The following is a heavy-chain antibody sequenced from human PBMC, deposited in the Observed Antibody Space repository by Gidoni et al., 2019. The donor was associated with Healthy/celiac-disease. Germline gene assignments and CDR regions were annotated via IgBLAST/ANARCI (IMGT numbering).Heavy chain of an antibody. D-gene: IGHD5-18*01. J-gene: IGHJ4*02. V-gene: IGHV3-9*01. CDR3: AKDIGYSYGQFDY. CDR2: ISWNSGSI. Sequence: EVQLVVSGGGLVQPGRSLRLSGAASGFTFYDYAMHWGRQAPGKGLEWVSGISWNSGSIGYADSVKGRFTISRDNAKNSLYLQMNSLRAEDTALYHCAKDIGYSYGQFDYWGQGTLVTVSS. CDR1: GFTFYDYA.